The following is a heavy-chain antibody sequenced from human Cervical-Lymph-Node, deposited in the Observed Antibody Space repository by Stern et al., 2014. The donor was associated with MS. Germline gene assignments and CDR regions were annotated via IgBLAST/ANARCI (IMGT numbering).Heavy chain of an antibody. D-gene: IGHD2-2*01. V-gene: IGHV4-61*01. CDR1: GDSISRRSYY. Sequence: VQLVESGPGLVKPSETLSLTCTVSGDSISRRSYYWSWLRQPPGKGLEWIGFIYYGGSTKYNPSLNSRVTILQDSSKNQISLKLNSVTAADSAVYYCARDGYSSTEYYLEYWGQGILVTVSS. CDR3: ARDGYSSTEYYLEY. CDR2: IYYGGST. J-gene: IGHJ4*02.